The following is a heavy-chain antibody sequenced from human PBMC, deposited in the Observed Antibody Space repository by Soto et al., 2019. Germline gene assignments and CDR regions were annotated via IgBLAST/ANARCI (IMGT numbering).Heavy chain of an antibody. CDR2: IYYSGST. J-gene: IGHJ4*02. CDR3: ARAYLIAVADY. D-gene: IGHD6-19*01. CDR1: GGSISSGGYY. V-gene: IGHV4-31*03. Sequence: PSETLSLTCTVSGGSISSGGYYWSWIRQHPGKGLEWIGYIYYSGSTYHNPSLKSRVTISVDTSKNQFSLKLSSVTAADTAVYYCARAYLIAVADYWGQGTLVTVSS.